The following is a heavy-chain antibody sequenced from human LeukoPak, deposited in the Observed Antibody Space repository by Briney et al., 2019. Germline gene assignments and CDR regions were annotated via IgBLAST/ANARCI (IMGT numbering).Heavy chain of an antibody. D-gene: IGHD6-13*01. Sequence: WGSLRLSCAASGFTFSSYGMSWDRQAPGKELEWVSAISGSGSSTYYAESVKGRFTISRDNSKNTVYLQTNSLRAEDTAVYYCAKGRIAPDYWGQGTLVTVSS. CDR3: AKGRIAPDY. CDR2: ISGSGSST. J-gene: IGHJ4*02. V-gene: IGHV3-23*01. CDR1: GFTFSSYG.